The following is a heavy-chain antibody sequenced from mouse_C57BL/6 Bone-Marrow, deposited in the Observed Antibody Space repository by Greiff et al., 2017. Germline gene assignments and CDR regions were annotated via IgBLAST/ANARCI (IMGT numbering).Heavy chain of an antibody. V-gene: IGHV5-6*02. J-gene: IGHJ3*01. CDR3: ARPGGNFSFAY. D-gene: IGHD2-1*01. Sequence: EVKLVESGGDLVNPGGSLKLSCAASGFTFSSYGMSWVRQTPDKRLEWVATISSGGSYTYYPDSVKGRFTISRDNAKNTLYLQMSSLKSEDTAMYYCARPGGNFSFAYWGQGTLVTVSA. CDR1: GFTFSSYG. CDR2: ISSGGSYT.